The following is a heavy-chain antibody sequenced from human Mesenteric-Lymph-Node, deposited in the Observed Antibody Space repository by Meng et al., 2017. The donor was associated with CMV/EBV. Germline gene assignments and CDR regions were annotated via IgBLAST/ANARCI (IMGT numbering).Heavy chain of an antibody. V-gene: IGHV3-21*01. D-gene: IGHD3-9*01. Sequence: FTFRSYNMNWVRQAPGKGLEWVSFISRNTMDKDYAESVKGRFTVSRDNVKNSLFLQMNSLRAEDTAVYYCARVNDILTGYFSEDFDYWGQGTLVTVSS. CDR3: ARVNDILTGYFSEDFDY. CDR1: FTFRSYN. CDR2: ISRNTMDK. J-gene: IGHJ4*02.